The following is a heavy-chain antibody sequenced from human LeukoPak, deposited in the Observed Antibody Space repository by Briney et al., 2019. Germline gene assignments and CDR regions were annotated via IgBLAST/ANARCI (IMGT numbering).Heavy chain of an antibody. J-gene: IGHJ6*02. D-gene: IGHD6-25*01. CDR1: GGSISSSSYY. CDR3: ARVSAATGGGLPYYYYGMDV. V-gene: IGHV4-39*01. CDR2: IYYSGST. Sequence: SETLSLTCTVSGGSISSSSYYWGWIRQPPGKGLEWIGSIYYSGSTYYNPSLKSRVTISVDTSKNQFSLKLSSVTAADTAVYYCARVSAATGGGLPYYYYGMDVWGQGTTVTVSS.